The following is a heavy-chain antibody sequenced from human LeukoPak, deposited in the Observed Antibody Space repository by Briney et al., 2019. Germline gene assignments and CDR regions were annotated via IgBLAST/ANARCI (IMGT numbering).Heavy chain of an antibody. D-gene: IGHD3-10*01. Sequence: GGSLRLSCAASGFTFSSYCMNWVRQAPGKGLEWGSYISCSSSTIYYADSVKGRFTISRDNAKNSLYLQMNSLRAEDTAVYYCAREGTITMVRGVRYYYYMDVWGKGTTVTVSS. J-gene: IGHJ6*03. CDR1: GFTFSSYC. CDR3: AREGTITMVRGVRYYYYMDV. V-gene: IGHV3-48*04. CDR2: ISCSSSTI.